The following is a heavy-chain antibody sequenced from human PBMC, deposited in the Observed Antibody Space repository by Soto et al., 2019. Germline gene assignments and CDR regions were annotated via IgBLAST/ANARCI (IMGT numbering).Heavy chain of an antibody. Sequence: LGESLKISCNGSGYIFTSYWINWVRQMPGKGLEWMGRIDPSDSYTDYSPSFQGHVTISADKSISTAYLQWSSLKASDTAMYYCVRLGCSTTSCSYNWFDPWGQGTLVTVSS. J-gene: IGHJ5*02. CDR1: GYIFTSYW. CDR2: IDPSDSYT. D-gene: IGHD2-2*01. V-gene: IGHV5-10-1*01. CDR3: VRLGCSTTSCSYNWFDP.